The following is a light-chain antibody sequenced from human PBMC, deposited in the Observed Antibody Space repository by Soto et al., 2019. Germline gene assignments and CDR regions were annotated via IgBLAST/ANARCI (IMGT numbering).Light chain of an antibody. V-gene: IGLV2-8*01. CDR3: SSYAGSSNV. CDR2: EVS. Sequence: QSALTQPPSAAGSPGQSVTISCTGTSTDVGGYNYVSWYQQYPGKAPKLMIYEVSKRPSGVPDRFSGSKSGNTASLTVSGLQAEDEDDYYCSSYAGSSNVFGTGTKVTVL. J-gene: IGLJ1*01. CDR1: STDVGGYNY.